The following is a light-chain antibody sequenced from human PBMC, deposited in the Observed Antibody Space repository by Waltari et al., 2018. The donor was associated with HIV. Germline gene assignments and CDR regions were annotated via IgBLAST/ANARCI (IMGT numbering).Light chain of an antibody. Sequence: AVQMTQSPSSLSASVGDRVTITCRASQDIGNDLGWYQHKPGEAPKLLIYSASRLHSGVPARFSGSGSGTDCTLTISSLQPENFATDYCLQDYNYPRTFGQGTKVEI. CDR1: QDIGND. CDR3: LQDYNYPRT. J-gene: IGKJ1*01. V-gene: IGKV1-6*01. CDR2: SAS.